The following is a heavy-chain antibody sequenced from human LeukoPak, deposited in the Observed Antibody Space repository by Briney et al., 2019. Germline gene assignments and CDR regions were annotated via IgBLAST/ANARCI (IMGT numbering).Heavy chain of an antibody. CDR3: AKGRGRYCSGGSCYEFDY. CDR2: ISYDGSNK. J-gene: IGHJ4*02. Sequence: PGGSLRLSCAASGFIFSSYGMHWVRRAPGEGLEWVAAISYDGSNKYYADSVKGRFTISRDNSKNTLYLQMNSLRDEDTAVYYCAKGRGRYCSGGSCYEFDYWGQGTLVTVSS. D-gene: IGHD2-15*01. V-gene: IGHV3-30*18. CDR1: GFIFSSYG.